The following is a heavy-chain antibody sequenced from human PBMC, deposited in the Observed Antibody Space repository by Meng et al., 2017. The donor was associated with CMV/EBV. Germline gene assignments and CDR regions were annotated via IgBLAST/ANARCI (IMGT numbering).Heavy chain of an antibody. Sequence: GGSLRFSCAASGFTFSSYSMNWVRQAPGKGLEWVSSISSSSSYIYYADSVKGRFTIPRDNAKNSLYLQMNSLRAEDTAVYYCARDLLAANYDFWSGYYSDWFDPWGQGTLVTVSS. CDR1: GFTFSSYS. V-gene: IGHV3-21*01. J-gene: IGHJ5*02. CDR3: ARDLLAANYDFWSGYYSDWFDP. D-gene: IGHD3-3*01. CDR2: ISSSSSYI.